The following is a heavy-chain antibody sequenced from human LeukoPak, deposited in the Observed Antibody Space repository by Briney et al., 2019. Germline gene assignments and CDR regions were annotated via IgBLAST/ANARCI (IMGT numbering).Heavy chain of an antibody. D-gene: IGHD3-10*01. V-gene: IGHV4-59*01. CDR3: ARVMARTRFDP. Sequence: PSETLSLTCTVSGGSISSYYWSWIRQPPGKGLEWIGYIYYSGSTNYNPSLKSRVTISVDTSKNQFSLKLSSVTAADTAVYYCARVMARTRFDPWGQGTLVTVSS. CDR2: IYYSGST. J-gene: IGHJ5*02. CDR1: GGSISSYY.